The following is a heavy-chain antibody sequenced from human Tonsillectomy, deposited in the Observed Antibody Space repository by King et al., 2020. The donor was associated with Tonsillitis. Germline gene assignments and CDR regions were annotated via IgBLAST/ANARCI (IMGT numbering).Heavy chain of an antibody. CDR3: ARARGDYDFWSGYYIHFDY. CDR1: GGSISSGDYY. CDR2: IYYSGST. J-gene: IGHJ4*02. Sequence: QLQESGPGLVKPSQTLSLTCTVSGGSISSGDYYWSWIRQPPVKGLEWIGYIYYSGSTYYNPSLKSRVTISVDTSKNQFSLKLSSVTAADTAVYYCARARGDYDFWSGYYIHFDYWGQGTLVTVSS. D-gene: IGHD3-3*01. V-gene: IGHV4-30-4*01.